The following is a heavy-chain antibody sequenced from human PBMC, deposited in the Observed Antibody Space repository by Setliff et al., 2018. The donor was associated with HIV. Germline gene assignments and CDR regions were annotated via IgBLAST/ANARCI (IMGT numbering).Heavy chain of an antibody. D-gene: IGHD3-3*02. CDR2: VYHTGST. V-gene: IGHV4-39*07. Sequence: PSETLSLTCTVSGGSINSRSYYWGWIRQPPGKGLEWIGSVYHTGSTYYNPSLKSRVTISVDTSKNQFYLKLNSVTAADTAVYFCARSDVLEFLEWSPEGCFDPWGQGTRVTVSS. CDR3: ARSDVLEFLEWSPEGCFDP. CDR1: GGSINSRSYY. J-gene: IGHJ5*02.